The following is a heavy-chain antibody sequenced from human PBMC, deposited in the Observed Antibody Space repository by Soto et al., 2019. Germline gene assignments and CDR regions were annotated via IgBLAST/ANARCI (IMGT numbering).Heavy chain of an antibody. D-gene: IGHD6-19*01. Sequence: QVQLVQSGAEVKKPGASVTVSCKTSGYTFSNYGINWVRQAPGQGFEWMGWISGYNGNTNYAQTVQGRVTMTTDTSTGTVYMERRSLKSDDTAIYYCSRFIMVGGWFDPNYYHGMDDWGQGTTVTVSS. J-gene: IGHJ6*02. V-gene: IGHV1-18*01. CDR3: SRFIMVGGWFDPNYYHGMDD. CDR2: ISGYNGNT. CDR1: GYTFSNYG.